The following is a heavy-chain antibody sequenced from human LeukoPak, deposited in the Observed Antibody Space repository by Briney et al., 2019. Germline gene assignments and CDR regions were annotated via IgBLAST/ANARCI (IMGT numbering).Heavy chain of an antibody. CDR2: INPRGGST. J-gene: IGHJ4*02. Sequence: ASVKVSCKASGYTFTSYYMHWVRQAPGQGLEWMGIINPRGGSTSYAQKFQGRVTMTRDTSTSTVYMELSSLRSEDTAVYYCARWGPYCSSTSCHEGGGGDYWGQGTLVTVSS. CDR3: ARWGPYCSSTSCHEGGGGDY. CDR1: GYTFTSYY. V-gene: IGHV1-46*01. D-gene: IGHD2-2*01.